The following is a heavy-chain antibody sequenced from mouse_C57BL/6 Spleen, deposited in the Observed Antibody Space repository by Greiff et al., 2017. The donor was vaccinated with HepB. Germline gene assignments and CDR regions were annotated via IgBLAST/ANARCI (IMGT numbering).Heavy chain of an antibody. CDR2: ISSGSSTI. CDR1: GFTFSDYG. Sequence: EVKVEESGGGLVKPGGSLKLSCAASGFTFSDYGMHWVRQAPEKGLEWVAYISSGSSTIYYADTVKGRFTISRDNAKNTLFLQMTSLRSEDTAMYYCARGLPGYFDVWGTGTTVTVSS. V-gene: IGHV5-17*01. CDR3: ARGLPGYFDV. J-gene: IGHJ1*03.